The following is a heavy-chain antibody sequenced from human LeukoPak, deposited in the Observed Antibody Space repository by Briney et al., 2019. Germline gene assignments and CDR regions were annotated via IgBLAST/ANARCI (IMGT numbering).Heavy chain of an antibody. D-gene: IGHD6-13*01. CDR1: GFTFSSYG. CDR2: ISGSGHRT. J-gene: IGHJ4*02. Sequence: PGGSLRLSCAASGFTFSSYGVSWVRQAPGKGLEWVSGISGSGHRTYYADSVKGRFTISRDNSKSTLYLQMNSLRAEDTAVYYCAKRLSSSSTWYYFDYWGQGTLVTVSS. CDR3: AKRLSSSSTWYYFDY. V-gene: IGHV3-23*01.